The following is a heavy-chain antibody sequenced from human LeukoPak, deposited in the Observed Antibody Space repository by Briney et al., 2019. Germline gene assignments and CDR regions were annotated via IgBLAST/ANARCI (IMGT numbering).Heavy chain of an antibody. CDR2: ISGSGGST. D-gene: IGHD4-17*01. CDR3: AKRRYGDYGDFDY. CDR1: GFAFSAYA. Sequence: GGSLRLSCAASGFAFSAYAMSWVRQAPGKGLEWVSTISGSGGSTYYADSVKGRFSVSRDNSKNTVYLQMNSLRAEDTVVYYCAKRRYGDYGDFDYWGQGTLVTVSS. J-gene: IGHJ4*02. V-gene: IGHV3-23*01.